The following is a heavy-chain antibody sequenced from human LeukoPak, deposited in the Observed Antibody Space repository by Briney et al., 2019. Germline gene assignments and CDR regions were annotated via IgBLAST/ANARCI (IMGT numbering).Heavy chain of an antibody. CDR1: GGSFSGYY. CDR3: ASYHYGSGRGVIDY. Sequence: PSETLSLTCAVYGGSFSGYYWSWIRQPPGKGLEWIGEISHSGSTNYNPSLKSRVTISVDTSKNQFSLKLSSVTAADTAVYYCASYHYGSGRGVIDYWGQGTLVTVSS. V-gene: IGHV4-34*01. CDR2: ISHSGST. J-gene: IGHJ4*02. D-gene: IGHD3-10*01.